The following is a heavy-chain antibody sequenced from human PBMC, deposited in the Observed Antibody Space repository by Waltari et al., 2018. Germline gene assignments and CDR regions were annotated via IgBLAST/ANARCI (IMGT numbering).Heavy chain of an antibody. J-gene: IGHJ4*02. V-gene: IGHV1-24*01. Sequence: VQLIQSGAEVKKPGASVRLSCKVSGYSLTELSIHWVRQPPGKGLEWMGGFDPERRYTTYAQMFQCRVAMTEDTSTDTAYMELRSLTSDDTAVFYCATDWGYCSDDSCYVGERGDYWGQGTLVTVSS. D-gene: IGHD2-15*01. CDR2: FDPERRYT. CDR1: GYSLTELS. CDR3: ATDWGYCSDDSCYVGERGDY.